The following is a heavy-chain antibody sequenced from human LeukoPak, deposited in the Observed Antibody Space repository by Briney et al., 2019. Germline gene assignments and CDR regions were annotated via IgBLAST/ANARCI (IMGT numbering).Heavy chain of an antibody. V-gene: IGHV3-20*04. CDR3: ARGGEGSSSGIDY. Sequence: GGSLRLSCAASGFTFSSYAMSWVRQAPGKGLEWVSGINWNGGSTGYADSVKGRFTISRDNAKNSLYLQMSSLRAEDTALYYCARGGEGSSSGIDYWGQGTLVTVSS. CDR2: INWNGGST. J-gene: IGHJ4*02. CDR1: GFTFSSYA. D-gene: IGHD6-6*01.